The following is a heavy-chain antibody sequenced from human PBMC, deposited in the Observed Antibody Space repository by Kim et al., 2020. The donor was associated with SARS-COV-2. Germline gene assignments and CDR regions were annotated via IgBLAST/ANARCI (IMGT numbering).Heavy chain of an antibody. CDR3: ARHGRLGYCSSTSCHDYYYYGMDV. D-gene: IGHD2-2*01. V-gene: IGHV4-59*08. J-gene: IGHJ6*02. CDR1: GGSISSYY. Sequence: SETLSLTCTVSGGSISSYYWSWIRQPPGKGLEWIGYIYYSGSTNYNPSLKSRVTISVDTSKNQFSLKLSSVTAADTAVYYCARHGRLGYCSSTSCHDYYYYGMDVWGQGTTVTVSS. CDR2: IYYSGST.